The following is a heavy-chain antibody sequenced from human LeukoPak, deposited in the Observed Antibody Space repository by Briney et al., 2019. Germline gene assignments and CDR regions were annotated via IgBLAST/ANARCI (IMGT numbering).Heavy chain of an antibody. V-gene: IGHV3-30*04. J-gene: IGHJ4*02. CDR3: ARDPFISGSYQGFDY. Sequence: GGSLRLSCAASGFTFSSYVMHWVRQAPGKGLEWVAVISYDGSNKYYADSVKGRFTISRDNSKNTLYLQMNSLRAEDTAVYYCARDPFISGSYQGFDYWGQGTLVTVSS. CDR1: GFTFSSYV. CDR2: ISYDGSNK. D-gene: IGHD1-26*01.